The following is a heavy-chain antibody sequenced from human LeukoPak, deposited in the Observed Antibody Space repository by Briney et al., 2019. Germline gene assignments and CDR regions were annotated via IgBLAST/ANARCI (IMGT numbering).Heavy chain of an antibody. CDR1: AYTFTNYY. D-gene: IGHD1-26*01. CDR3: ARDGGATTGTPYYYGLDV. CDR2: INPSGGST. V-gene: IGHV1-46*01. Sequence: ASVKVSCKASAYTFTNYYIHWVRQAPGQGLEWMGIINPSGGSTSFAQKFQGRVTMTRDTSTGTVYMELSSLRSEDTAVYYCARDGGATTGTPYYYGLDVWGQGTTDTVSS. J-gene: IGHJ6*02.